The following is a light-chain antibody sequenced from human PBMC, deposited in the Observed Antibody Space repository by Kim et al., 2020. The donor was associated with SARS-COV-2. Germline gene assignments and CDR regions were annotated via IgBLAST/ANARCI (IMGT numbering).Light chain of an antibody. CDR1: QTISSY. V-gene: IGKV3-11*01. CDR2: DAS. CDR3: QQRGSWPPT. J-gene: IGKJ4*01. Sequence: EVVLTQSPATLSLSPGERATLSCRASQTISSYLAWYQQKPGQAPRLLIYDASNRATGIPARFSGSGSGTDFSLTISSLEPEDFAVYYCQQRGSWPPTFGGGTKLEI.